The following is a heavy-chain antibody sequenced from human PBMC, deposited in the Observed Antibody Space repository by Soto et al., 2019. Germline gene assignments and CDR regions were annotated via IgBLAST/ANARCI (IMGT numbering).Heavy chain of an antibody. D-gene: IGHD5-18*01. Sequence: GESLKISCQASGYSFTSYWIGWVRQMPGKGLEWMGIIYPIDSDTRYSPSFQGQVTISADRSINTAYLQWSSLKASDTAIYYCARQGYSFGYRYFDFWGPGTVVTVSS. CDR3: ARQGYSFGYRYFDF. J-gene: IGHJ4*02. V-gene: IGHV5-51*01. CDR1: GYSFTSYW. CDR2: IYPIDSDT.